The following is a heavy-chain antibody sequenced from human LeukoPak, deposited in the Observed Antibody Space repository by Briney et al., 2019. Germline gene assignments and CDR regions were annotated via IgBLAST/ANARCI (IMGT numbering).Heavy chain of an antibody. J-gene: IGHJ4*02. CDR3: AKGVTMIVVVIPGPDY. CDR1: GFTFSSYA. CDR2: ISGSGGRT. V-gene: IGHV3-23*01. Sequence: GGSLRLSCAASGFTFSSYAMSWVRQAPGKGLEWVSAISGSGGRTYYADSVKGRFTISRDNSKNTLYLQMNSLRAEDTAVYYCAKGVTMIVVVIPGPDYWGQGTLVTVSS. D-gene: IGHD3-22*01.